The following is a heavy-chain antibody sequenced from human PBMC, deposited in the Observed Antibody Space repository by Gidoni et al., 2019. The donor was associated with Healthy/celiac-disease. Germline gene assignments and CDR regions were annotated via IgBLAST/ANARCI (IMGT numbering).Heavy chain of an antibody. D-gene: IGHD5-12*01. V-gene: IGHV3-7*01. CDR2: IKQDGSEK. Sequence: EVQLVESGGGLVQPGGSLSLSCAASGFTFSSYWMSWVRQAPGKGLEWVANIKQDGSEKYYVDSVKGRFTISRDNAKNSLYLQMNSLRAEDTAVYYCARDVSRWLVGNWFDPWGQGTLVTVSS. J-gene: IGHJ5*02. CDR3: ARDVSRWLVGNWFDP. CDR1: GFTFSSYW.